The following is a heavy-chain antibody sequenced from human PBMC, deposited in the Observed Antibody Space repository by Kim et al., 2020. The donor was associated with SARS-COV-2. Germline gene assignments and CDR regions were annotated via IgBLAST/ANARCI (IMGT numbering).Heavy chain of an antibody. CDR1: GYTFTSYA. Sequence: ASVKVSCKASGYTFTSYAMHWVRQAPGQRLEWMGWINAGNGNTKYSQKFQGRVTITRDTSASTAYMELSSLRSEDTAVYYCARDHPYYGSGSYYPTPPDYWGQGTLVTVSS. J-gene: IGHJ4*02. D-gene: IGHD3-10*01. CDR3: ARDHPYYGSGSYYPTPPDY. V-gene: IGHV1-3*01. CDR2: INAGNGNT.